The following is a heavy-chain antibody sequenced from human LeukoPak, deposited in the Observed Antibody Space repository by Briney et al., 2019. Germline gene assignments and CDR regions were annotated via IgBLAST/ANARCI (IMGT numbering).Heavy chain of an antibody. CDR3: AVLNFYGSDDTFHY. J-gene: IGHJ4*02. Sequence: GGSLRLSCADSGFTFSSYWMSWIRQAPGKGLEWVANIKQDGSETHYVDSVKGRFTISRDNARKSLFLQMSSLRAEDTAVYYCAVLNFYGSDDTFHYWGQGTLVTVSS. CDR2: IKQDGSET. V-gene: IGHV3-7*01. D-gene: IGHD3-10*01. CDR1: GFTFSSYW.